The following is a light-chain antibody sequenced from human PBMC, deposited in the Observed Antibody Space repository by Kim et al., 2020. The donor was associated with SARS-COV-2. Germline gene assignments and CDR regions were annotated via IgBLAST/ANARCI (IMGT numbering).Light chain of an antibody. V-gene: IGKV1-5*03. Sequence: DIQVTQSPSTLSASVGDRVTFTCRASQSISRSLAWFHQKPGKPPKLLIYKASNLESGVTSRFSGSGSGTEFTLTISSLQPDDFATYYCQQYQDYPYTFGQGTKLEI. CDR1: QSISRS. J-gene: IGKJ2*01. CDR3: QQYQDYPYT. CDR2: KAS.